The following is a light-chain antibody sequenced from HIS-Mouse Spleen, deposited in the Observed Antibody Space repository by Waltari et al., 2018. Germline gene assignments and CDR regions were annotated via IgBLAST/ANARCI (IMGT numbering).Light chain of an antibody. Sequence: QSALTQPASVSVSPGQSITISCTGTRSDVGGYNYVSCYQQHPGKAPKLMIYDVSNRPSGVSNRFSGSKSGNTASLTISGLQAEDEADYYCSSYTSSSFNVVFGGGTKLTVL. CDR3: SSYTSSSFNVV. CDR2: DVS. J-gene: IGLJ2*01. CDR1: RSDVGGYNY. V-gene: IGLV2-14*03.